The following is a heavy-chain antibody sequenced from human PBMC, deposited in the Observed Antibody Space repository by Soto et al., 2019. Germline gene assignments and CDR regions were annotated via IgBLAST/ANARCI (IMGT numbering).Heavy chain of an antibody. J-gene: IGHJ4*02. V-gene: IGHV3-21*01. CDR3: ARGVMGYDFWSGYYEVDY. CDR1: GFTFSSYS. Sequence: EVQLVESGGGLVKPGGSLRLSCAASGFTFSSYSMNWVRQAPGKGLEWVSSISSSSSYIYYTDSVKGRFTISRDNAKNSLYLQMNSLRAEDTAVYYCARGVMGYDFWSGYYEVDYWGQGTLVTVSS. D-gene: IGHD3-3*01. CDR2: ISSSSSYI.